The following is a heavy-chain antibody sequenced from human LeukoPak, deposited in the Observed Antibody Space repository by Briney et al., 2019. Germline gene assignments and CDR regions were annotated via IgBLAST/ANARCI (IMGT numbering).Heavy chain of an antibody. CDR2: IWDDGSNK. CDR1: GFTLSSYG. Sequence: GGSLRLSCAESGFTLSSYGMHWVRQAPGKGLEWVAVIWDDGSNKYYADSVKGRFTISRDNSKNTLYLQMNSLRAEDTAVYYCVCLGADAFDIWGQGTMVTVSS. J-gene: IGHJ3*02. CDR3: VCLGADAFDI. V-gene: IGHV3-33*01.